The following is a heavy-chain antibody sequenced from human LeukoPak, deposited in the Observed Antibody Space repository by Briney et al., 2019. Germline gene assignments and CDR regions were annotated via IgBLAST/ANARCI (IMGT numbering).Heavy chain of an antibody. CDR3: AKDKDFWSGYYRGVPYYYGFDV. CDR2: ISYDGSNK. CDR1: GFSFSSYA. D-gene: IGHD3-3*01. Sequence: TGGSLRLSCAVSGFSFSSYAMHWVRQAPGKGLEWVAVISYDGSNKYYADSVKGRFTISRDNAKNTLYLQMNSLRPEDTALYYCAKDKDFWSGYYRGVPYYYGFDVWGQGTTVTVSS. J-gene: IGHJ6*02. V-gene: IGHV3-30*18.